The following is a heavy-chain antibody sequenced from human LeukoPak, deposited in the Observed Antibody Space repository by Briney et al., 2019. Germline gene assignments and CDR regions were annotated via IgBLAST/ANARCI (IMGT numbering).Heavy chain of an antibody. CDR1: GYTFTSYY. Sequence: ASVKVSCKASGYTFTSYYMHWVRQAPGQGLEWMGIINPSGGSTSYAQKFQGRVTMTRDMYTSTVYMDLSSLRSEDMAVYYCARDRQTFYDYVGGNYRFYVDYWGQGTLVTVSS. J-gene: IGHJ4*02. D-gene: IGHD3-16*02. V-gene: IGHV1-46*01. CDR2: INPSGGST. CDR3: ARDRQTFYDYVGGNYRFYVDY.